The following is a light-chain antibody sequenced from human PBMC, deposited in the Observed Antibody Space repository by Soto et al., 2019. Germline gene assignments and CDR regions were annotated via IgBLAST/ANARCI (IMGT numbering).Light chain of an antibody. V-gene: IGKV3-20*01. Sequence: EIVLTQSPGTLSLSPGERATPSCRASQIISSSYLAWYQQKPGQAPRLLFYGASNRATGIPDRFSGSGSGTDLTLTISRLEPEDFAVYYCQQYGRSPPWTFGQGTKVDIK. CDR1: QIISSSY. CDR2: GAS. CDR3: QQYGRSPPWT. J-gene: IGKJ1*01.